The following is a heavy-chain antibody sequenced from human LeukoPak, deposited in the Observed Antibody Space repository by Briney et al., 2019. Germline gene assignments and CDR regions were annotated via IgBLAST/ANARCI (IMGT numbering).Heavy chain of an antibody. V-gene: IGHV4-4*07. CDR1: GGSISSYY. CDR2: IYTSGST. Sequence: PSETLSLTCTVSGGSISSYYWSWIRQPAGKGLEWIGRIYTSGSTNYNPSLKSRVTMSVDTSKNQFSLKLSSVTAADTAVYYCARFAPLPIYCSSTSCSPDDIKYYFDYWGQGTLVTVSS. J-gene: IGHJ4*02. D-gene: IGHD2-2*01. CDR3: ARFAPLPIYCSSTSCSPDDIKYYFDY.